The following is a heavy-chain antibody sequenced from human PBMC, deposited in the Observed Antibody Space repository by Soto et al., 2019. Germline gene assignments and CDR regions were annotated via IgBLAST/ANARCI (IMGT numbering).Heavy chain of an antibody. CDR1: GYSFTSYW. CDR2: ISDSGDRT. CDR3: AKDRGIIVKAGDAFDV. Sequence: PGESLKISCKGSGYSFTSYWIGWVRQAPGKGLEWVSYISDSGDRTYYADSVKGRFTISRDRSKNTVSLQMDSLRAEDTAVYYCAKDRGIIVKAGDAFDVWGQGTKVTVSS. D-gene: IGHD3-16*02. V-gene: IGHV3-23*01. J-gene: IGHJ3*01.